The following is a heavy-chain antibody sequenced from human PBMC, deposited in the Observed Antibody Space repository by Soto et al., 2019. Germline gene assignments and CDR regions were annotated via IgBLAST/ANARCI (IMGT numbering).Heavy chain of an antibody. Sequence: ASVKVSCKASGYTFTIYYMHWVRQAPGQGLEWMGIINPSGGSTSYAQKFQGRVTMTRDTSTSTVYMELSSLRSEDTAVYYCAREEGLDRGVAYNWNDVPSREDAFDIWGQGTMVTVSS. CDR1: GYTFTIYY. D-gene: IGHD1-20*01. J-gene: IGHJ3*02. V-gene: IGHV1-46*03. CDR2: INPSGGST. CDR3: AREEGLDRGVAYNWNDVPSREDAFDI.